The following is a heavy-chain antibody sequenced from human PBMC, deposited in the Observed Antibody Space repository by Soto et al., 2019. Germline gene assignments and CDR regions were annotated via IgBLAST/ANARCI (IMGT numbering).Heavy chain of an antibody. D-gene: IGHD6-13*01. J-gene: IGHJ6*03. Sequence: QLQLQESGPGLVKPSETLSLTCTVSGGSISSSSYYWGWIRQPPGKGLERIGSIYYSGSTYYNPSPKRRVTISVDPSKNQFSLKLSSVTAADTAVYYCARSKSRNGSSCSRRFYYYYYMDVWGKGTTVTVSS. CDR1: GGSISSSSYY. CDR3: ARSKSRNGSSCSRRFYYYYYMDV. CDR2: IYYSGST. V-gene: IGHV4-39*01.